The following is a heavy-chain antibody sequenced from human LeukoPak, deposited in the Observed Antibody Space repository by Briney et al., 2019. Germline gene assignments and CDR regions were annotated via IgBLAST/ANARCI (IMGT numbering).Heavy chain of an antibody. D-gene: IGHD3-22*01. CDR1: GGSISSYY. CDR3: ARDQRGYYYDSSGHYFFDP. J-gene: IGHJ5*02. CDR2: IYTSGST. Sequence: SETLSLTCTVSGGSISSYYWSWIRQPAGKGLEWIGRIYTSGSTNYNPSLKSRVTMSVDTSKNQFSLKLSSVTAADTAVYYCARDQRGYYYDSSGHYFFDPWGQGTLVTVSS. V-gene: IGHV4-4*07.